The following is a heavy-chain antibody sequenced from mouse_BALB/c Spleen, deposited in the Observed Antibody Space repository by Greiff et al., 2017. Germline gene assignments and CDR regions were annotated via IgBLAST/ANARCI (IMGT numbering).Heavy chain of an antibody. CDR1: GYTFTSYT. V-gene: IGHV1-4*02. J-gene: IGHJ4*01. D-gene: IGHD1-1*02. CDR3: ARRNYDYYAMDY. CDR2: INPSSGYT. Sequence: VQLQQSAAELARPGASVKMSCKASGYTFTSYTMHWVKQRPGQGLEWIGYINPSSGYTEYNQKFKDKTTLTADKSSSTAYMQLSSLTSEDSAVYYCARRNYDYYAMDYWGQGTSVTVAS.